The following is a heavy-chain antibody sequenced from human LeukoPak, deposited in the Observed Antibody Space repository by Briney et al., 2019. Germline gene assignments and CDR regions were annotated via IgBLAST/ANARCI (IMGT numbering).Heavy chain of an antibody. V-gene: IGHV1-18*01. D-gene: IGHD2-15*01. Sequence: ASVKVSCKASGYTFSNYDITWVRQAPGQGLDWMGWITPYNGNTDYVQKVRGRVTMTAGTSSSTAYMELRSLTSDDTAVYYCARLNSAANFLDHWGQGTLVTVSS. CDR1: GYTFSNYD. CDR3: ARLNSAANFLDH. J-gene: IGHJ4*02. CDR2: ITPYNGNT.